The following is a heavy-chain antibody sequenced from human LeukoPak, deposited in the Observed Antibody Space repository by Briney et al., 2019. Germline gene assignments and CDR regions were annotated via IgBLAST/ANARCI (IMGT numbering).Heavy chain of an antibody. J-gene: IGHJ4*02. CDR2: IKEDGIDK. CDR3: ARWLQDY. D-gene: IGHD5-24*01. CDR1: GFTFSTYW. Sequence: PGGSLRLSCAASGFTFSTYWMTWVRQAPGKGLEWVASIKEDGIDKYYVDSVKGRFTISRDSAKNSLFLQMNSLRAEDTAVYYCARWLQDYWGQGTLVTVSS. V-gene: IGHV3-7*02.